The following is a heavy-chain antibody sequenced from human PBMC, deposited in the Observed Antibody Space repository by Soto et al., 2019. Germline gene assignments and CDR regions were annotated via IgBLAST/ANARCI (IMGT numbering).Heavy chain of an antibody. Sequence: EVQLVESGGGLVQPGGSLRLSCAASGFTVSSNYMSWVRQAPGKGLEWVSVIYSGGSTYYADSVKGRFTISRDNSKNTLYLQMNSMRAEATAVYLWARDRRPTAGMEGWGLGTTVTV. J-gene: IGHJ6*02. CDR2: IYSGGST. CDR1: GFTVSSNY. D-gene: IGHD4-17*01. V-gene: IGHV3-66*01. CDR3: ARDRRPTAGMEG.